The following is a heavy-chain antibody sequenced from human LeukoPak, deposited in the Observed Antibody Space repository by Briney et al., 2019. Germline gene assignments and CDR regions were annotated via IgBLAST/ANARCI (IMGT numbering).Heavy chain of an antibody. D-gene: IGHD3-22*01. V-gene: IGHV3-15*07. J-gene: IGHJ5*02. Sequence: GGSLRLSCAASGLTFSNYWMDWVRQAPGKGLEWVGRIRSNSDGGTIDYAAPVKSRFTLSRDDSKTTLYLQMNSLQTEDTAVYYCATDFYDSTWGQGTLVTVSS. CDR3: ATDFYDST. CDR1: GLTFSNYW. CDR2: IRSNSDGGTI.